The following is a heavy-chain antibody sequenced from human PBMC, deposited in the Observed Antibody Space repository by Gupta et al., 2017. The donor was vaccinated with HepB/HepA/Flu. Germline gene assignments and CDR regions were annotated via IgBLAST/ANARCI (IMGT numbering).Heavy chain of an antibody. CDR2: INHSGST. V-gene: IGHV4-34*01. Sequence: QVQLQQWGAGLLKPSETLSLTCAVYGGSFSGYYWSWIRQPPGKGLEGIGEINHSGSTNYNPSRKSRVTISVDTSKNQFSLKLSSVTAADTAVYYCARGRSRAAAGTAYFDYWGQGTLVTVSS. J-gene: IGHJ4*02. D-gene: IGHD6-13*01. CDR1: GGSFSGYY. CDR3: ARGRSRAAAGTAYFDY.